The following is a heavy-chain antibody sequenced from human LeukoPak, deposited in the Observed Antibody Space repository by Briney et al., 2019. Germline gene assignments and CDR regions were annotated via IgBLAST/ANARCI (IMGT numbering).Heavy chain of an antibody. CDR1: GFTFGDYA. J-gene: IGHJ3*02. V-gene: IGHV3-49*04. CDR2: IRSKAYGGTT. CDR3: TRDQGYSSSWSDAFDI. Sequence: GGSQRLSCTASGFTFGDYAMSWVRQAPGKGLEWVGFIRSKAYGGTTEYAASVKGRFTISRDDSKSIAYLQMNSLKTEDTAVYYCTRDQGYSSSWSDAFDIWGQGTMVTVSS. D-gene: IGHD6-13*01.